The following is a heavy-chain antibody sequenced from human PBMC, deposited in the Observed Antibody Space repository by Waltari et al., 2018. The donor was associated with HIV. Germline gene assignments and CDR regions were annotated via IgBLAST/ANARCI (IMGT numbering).Heavy chain of an antibody. D-gene: IGHD5-18*01. CDR2: IIRILGSP. Sequence: QVQPVQSGAEVKKPGSSVKVSCKASGGTFSNSAINWVRQAPGQGLGWMGGIIRILGSPNYAQKFQGRVTITADESTSTVYMKLSSLRSEDTAVYYCASASRDTAMGAFDIWGQGTMVTVSS. J-gene: IGHJ3*02. CDR1: GGTFSNSA. CDR3: ASASRDTAMGAFDI. V-gene: IGHV1-69*01.